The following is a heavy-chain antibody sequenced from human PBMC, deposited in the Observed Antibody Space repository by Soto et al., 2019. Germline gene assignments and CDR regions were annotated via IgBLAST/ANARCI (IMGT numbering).Heavy chain of an antibody. CDR2: IYYLGST. J-gene: IGHJ4*02. D-gene: IGHD3-10*01. CDR1: GGSMSEYF. CDR3: ARDGYDGSGSPYPAY. V-gene: IGHV4-59*01. Sequence: SETLSLTCSVSGGSMSEYFWSWIRQSPGKGLEWIGYIYYLGSTDCNPSLKSRVTISVDTSKRQFSLRLTSVTAADTAVYYCARDGYDGSGSPYPAYWGPGSQVTVSS.